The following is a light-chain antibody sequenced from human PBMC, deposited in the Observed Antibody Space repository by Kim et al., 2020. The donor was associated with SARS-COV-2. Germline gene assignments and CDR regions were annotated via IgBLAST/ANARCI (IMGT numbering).Light chain of an antibody. V-gene: IGLV7-43*01. CDR1: TGAVTSGYY. J-gene: IGLJ1*01. Sequence: QAVVTQEPSLTVSPGGTVTLTCASSTGAVTSGYYPNWFQQKPGQAPRPLIYSTSNKHSWTPARFSGSLLGGKAALTLSGAQPEDEAEYYCLLYYGTSYVFGTGTKVTVL. CDR2: STS. CDR3: LLYYGTSYV.